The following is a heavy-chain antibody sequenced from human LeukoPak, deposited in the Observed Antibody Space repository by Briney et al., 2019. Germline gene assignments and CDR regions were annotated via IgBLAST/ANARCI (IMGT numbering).Heavy chain of an antibody. V-gene: IGHV3-30*04. CDR2: MSFDGNFE. Sequence: GGSLRLSCAASGFAFADYSLHWVRQAPGKGLQWVALMSFDGNFENFADSVKGRFTISRDTARNTLYLHMGSLGVEDSAVYYCARVGETGTVTMELDLWGQGALVTVSS. CDR3: ARVGETGTVTMELDL. J-gene: IGHJ1*01. CDR1: GFAFADYS. D-gene: IGHD1-7*01.